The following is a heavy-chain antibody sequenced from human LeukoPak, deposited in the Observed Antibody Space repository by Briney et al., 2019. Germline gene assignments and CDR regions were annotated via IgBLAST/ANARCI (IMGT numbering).Heavy chain of an antibody. CDR2: VSGSGVGT. Sequence: GGSLRLSCAASGFTFSSYAMSWVRQAPGKGLEWVAYVSGSGVGTYYADSVRGRFAISRDNSENTLYLQMNSLRAEDTAVYYCAKSGFRESERRSWFDPWGQGTLVTVSS. J-gene: IGHJ5*02. D-gene: IGHD1-1*01. V-gene: IGHV3-23*01. CDR1: GFTFSSYA. CDR3: AKSGFRESERRSWFDP.